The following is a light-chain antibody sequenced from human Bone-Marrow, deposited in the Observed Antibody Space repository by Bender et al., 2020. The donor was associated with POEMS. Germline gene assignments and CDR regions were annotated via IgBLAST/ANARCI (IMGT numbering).Light chain of an antibody. CDR2: DVT. CDR3: SSYTSSSTLE. CDR1: SSDVGGYNS. Sequence: QSVPTQPASVSGSPGQSITISCTGTSSDVGGYNSVAWYQQHPGKAPKLMIYDVTRRASGVSDRFSASKSGNTASLTISGLQAEDEGDYYCSSYTSSSTLEFGGGTKLTVL. J-gene: IGLJ3*02. V-gene: IGLV2-14*01.